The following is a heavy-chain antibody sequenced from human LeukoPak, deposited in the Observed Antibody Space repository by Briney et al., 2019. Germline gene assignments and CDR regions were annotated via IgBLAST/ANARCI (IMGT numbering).Heavy chain of an antibody. Sequence: GGSLRLSCAASGFTSSSHTMSWVRQAPGKGLELVSAISGSCGSTNYADSVKGRFTISRDNSKNTLVLQMNSLRAEDTAVYYCAKGLKGGYSWFDYWGQGTLVTVSS. J-gene: IGHJ4*02. CDR1: GFTSSSHT. CDR2: ISGSCGST. D-gene: IGHD3-22*01. V-gene: IGHV3-23*01. CDR3: AKGLKGGYSWFDY.